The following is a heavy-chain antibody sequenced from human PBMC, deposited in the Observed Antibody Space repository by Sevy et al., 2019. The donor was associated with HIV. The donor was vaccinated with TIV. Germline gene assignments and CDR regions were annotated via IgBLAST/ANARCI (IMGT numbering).Heavy chain of an antibody. CDR1: GYTFTGHY. CDR3: ARGNMITFGRVIATFDA. V-gene: IGHV1-2*02. J-gene: IGHJ4*02. Sequence: ASVKVSCKASGYTFTGHYIHWVRQAPGQGHEWMGLINPNSGATKYAQKFQGRVTMTRDTSISAAYMDLSGLRSDDTAVYYCARGNMITFGRVIATFDAWGRGTQVTVSS. CDR2: INPNSGAT. D-gene: IGHD3-16*02.